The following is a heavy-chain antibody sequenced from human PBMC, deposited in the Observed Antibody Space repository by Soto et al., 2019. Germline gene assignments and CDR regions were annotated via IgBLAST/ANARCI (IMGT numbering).Heavy chain of an antibody. CDR2: IIPIFGTA. CDR1: GGTVSSYA. J-gene: IGHJ5*02. CDR3: AREGVGATNPPHWFDP. V-gene: IGHV1-69*13. Sequence: ASVKVSCKASGGTVSSYAISCVRQAPGQGLEWMGGIIPIFGTANYAQKFQGRVTITADESTSTAYMELSSLRSEDTAVYYCAREGVGATNPPHWFDPWGQGTLVTVSS. D-gene: IGHD1-26*01.